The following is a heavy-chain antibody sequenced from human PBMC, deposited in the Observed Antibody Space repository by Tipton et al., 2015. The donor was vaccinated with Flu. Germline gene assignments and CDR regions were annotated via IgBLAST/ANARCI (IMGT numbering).Heavy chain of an antibody. CDR2: IYTSGNT. V-gene: IGHV4-4*07. Sequence: TLSLTCTVSGDSLSSYYWSWIRQPAGKGLEWIGRIYTSGNTNYNPSLKSRLTMSVDASKKQFSLKLRSVTAADTAVYYCARGSGSGTFVIFDFWGQGTLVTVSS. D-gene: IGHD3-10*01. J-gene: IGHJ4*02. CDR3: ARGSGSGTFVIFDF. CDR1: GDSLSSYY.